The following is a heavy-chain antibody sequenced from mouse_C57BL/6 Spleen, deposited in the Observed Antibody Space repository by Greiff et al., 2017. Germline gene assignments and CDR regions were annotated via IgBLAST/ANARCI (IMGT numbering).Heavy chain of an antibody. J-gene: IGHJ2*01. V-gene: IGHV1-76*01. CDR3: ARDSSGYSYCDY. Sequence: QVQLQQSGAELVRPGASVKLSCKASGYTFTDYYINWVKQRPGQGLEWIARIYPGSGNTYYNEKFKGKATLTAEKSSSTAYMQLSSLTSEDSAFYFCARDSSGYSYCDYGGQGTTLTVSS. CDR2: IYPGSGNT. CDR1: GYTFTDYY. D-gene: IGHD3-2*02.